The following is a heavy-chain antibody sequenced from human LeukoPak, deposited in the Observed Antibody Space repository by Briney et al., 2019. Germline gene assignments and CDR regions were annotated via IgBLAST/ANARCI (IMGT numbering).Heavy chain of an antibody. CDR3: AREGRVYDSSANNWFDP. CDR1: GFTFSDYY. D-gene: IGHD3-22*01. Sequence: GGSLRLSCAASGFTFSDYYMSWIRQAPGKGLEWVSYISSSGSTIYYADSVKGRFTISRDNAKNSLYLQMNSLRAEDTAVYYCAREGRVYDSSANNWFDPWGQGTLVTVSS. J-gene: IGHJ5*02. CDR2: ISSSGSTI. V-gene: IGHV3-11*01.